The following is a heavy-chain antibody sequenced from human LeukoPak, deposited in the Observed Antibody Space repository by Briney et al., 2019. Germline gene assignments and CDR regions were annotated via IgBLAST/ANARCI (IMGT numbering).Heavy chain of an antibody. D-gene: IGHD2/OR15-2a*01. V-gene: IGHV1-8*03. J-gene: IGHJ4*02. CDR1: GYTFITYD. CDR3: ARDLEGLIVGYYFDY. Sequence: ASVKVSCKASGYTFITYDINWVRQAPGQGLEWMGWMNPHSGITGYEMKFQGRVTLTRDTSITTAYMELSSLTAEDTTVYYCARDLEGLIVGYYFDYWGQGTLVTVSS. CDR2: MNPHSGIT.